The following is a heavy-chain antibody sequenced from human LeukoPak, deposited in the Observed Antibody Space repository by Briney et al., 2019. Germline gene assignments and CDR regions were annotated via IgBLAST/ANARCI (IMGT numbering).Heavy chain of an antibody. J-gene: IGHJ3*02. D-gene: IGHD4-17*01. CDR2: IYYSGST. CDR1: GGSINSSSYS. CDR3: ARRDYYGDYGAFDI. V-gene: IGHV4-39*01. Sequence: SETLPLTCTVSGGSINSSSYSWGWIRQPPGKGLEWIGSIYYSGSTYYNPSLKSRVTISVDTSKNQFSLKLSSVTAADTAVYYCARRDYYGDYGAFDIWGQGTMVTVSS.